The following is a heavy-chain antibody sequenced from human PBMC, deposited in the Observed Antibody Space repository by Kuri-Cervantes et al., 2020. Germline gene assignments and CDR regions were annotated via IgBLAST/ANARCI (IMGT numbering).Heavy chain of an antibody. J-gene: IGHJ4*02. Sequence: SETLSLTCTVSGGSISSYYWSWIRQPPGKGLEWIGYIYYSGSTNYNPSLKSRVTISVDRSKNQFSLKLSSVTAADTAVYYCARADIAAVYYFDYWGQGTLVTVSS. CDR1: GGSISSYY. CDR3: ARADIAAVYYFDY. D-gene: IGHD6-13*01. V-gene: IGHV4-59*12. CDR2: IYYSGST.